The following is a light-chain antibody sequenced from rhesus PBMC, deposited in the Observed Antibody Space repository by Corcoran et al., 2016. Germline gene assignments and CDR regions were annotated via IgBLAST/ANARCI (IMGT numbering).Light chain of an antibody. CDR3: CSYAGSYTYI. CDR2: EVS. J-gene: IGLJ1*01. V-gene: IGLV2-32*01. CDR1: SSDIGGYNY. Sequence: QAALTQPRSVSGSPGQSVTISCTGTSSDIGGYNYVSWYQQHPGTAPKLMISEVSKRPSGVPDRFSGSKSGNTASLTISGLQAEDEADYYCCSYAGSYTYIFGAGTRLTVL.